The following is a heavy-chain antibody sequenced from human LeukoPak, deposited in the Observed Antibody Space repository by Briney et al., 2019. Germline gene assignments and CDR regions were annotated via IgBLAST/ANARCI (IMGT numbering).Heavy chain of an antibody. D-gene: IGHD3-22*01. Sequence: PGGSLRLSCAASGFTFSSYGMHWVRQAPGKGLEWVAFIRYDGSNKYYADSVKGRFTISRDNSKNTLYLQMNSLRAEDTAVYYCAKDNNYYDSSGYYYFDYWGRGTLVTVSS. CDR3: AKDNNYYDSSGYYYFDY. J-gene: IGHJ4*02. V-gene: IGHV3-30*02. CDR2: IRYDGSNK. CDR1: GFTFSSYG.